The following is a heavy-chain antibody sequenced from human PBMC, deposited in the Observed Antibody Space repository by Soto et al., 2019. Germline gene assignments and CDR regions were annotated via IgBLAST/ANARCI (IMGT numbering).Heavy chain of an antibody. V-gene: IGHV3-7*01. J-gene: IGHJ4*02. CDR2: IKEDGSEK. CDR1: GFTFSKDW. Sequence: GGSLRLSCVASGFTFSKDWMTWVRQAPGKGLEWVANIKEDGSEKYYVDSVKGRFTISRDNSKNTLYLQMNSLRVEDTAVYDWARSRGGEYYFDYWGQGTLVTVSS. CDR3: ARSRGGEYYFDY. D-gene: IGHD3-16*01.